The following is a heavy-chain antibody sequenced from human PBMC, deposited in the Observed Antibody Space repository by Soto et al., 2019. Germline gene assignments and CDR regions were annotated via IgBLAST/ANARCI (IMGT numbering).Heavy chain of an antibody. Sequence: GGSLRLSCAASGFTFSSYGMHWVRQAPGKGLEWVAVIWYDGSNKYYADSVKGRFTISRDNSKNTLYLQMNSLRAEDTAVYYCARDRYDSSGLYYFDYWGQGTLVTVSS. V-gene: IGHV3-33*01. CDR3: ARDRYDSSGLYYFDY. D-gene: IGHD3-22*01. CDR1: GFTFSSYG. J-gene: IGHJ4*02. CDR2: IWYDGSNK.